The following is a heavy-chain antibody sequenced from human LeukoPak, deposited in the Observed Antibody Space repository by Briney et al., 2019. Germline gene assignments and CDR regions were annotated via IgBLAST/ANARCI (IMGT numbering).Heavy chain of an antibody. V-gene: IGHV1-18*01. CDR1: GYIFTNYG. D-gene: IGHD6-19*01. Sequence: ASVKVSCKGSGYIFTNYGISWFRQVPGQGLEWVAWISAYNGETKNAPKVQDRVTLTTDTSTNTAYMEMRSLRSDDTAVYYCGRDQPRVNGWYTDYWGQGTLVTVSS. J-gene: IGHJ4*02. CDR3: GRDQPRVNGWYTDY. CDR2: ISAYNGET.